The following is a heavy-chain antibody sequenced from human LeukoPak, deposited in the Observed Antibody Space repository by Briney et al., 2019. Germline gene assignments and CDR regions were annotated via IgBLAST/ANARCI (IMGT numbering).Heavy chain of an antibody. J-gene: IGHJ4*02. V-gene: IGHV3-48*01. D-gene: IGHD4-17*01. CDR2: ITSSSSTI. CDR1: GFTFSSCN. Sequence: GGSLRLSCVVSGFTFSSCNMNWVRQAPGEGLEWVSYITSSSSTIYYADSVKGRFTISRDNAKNSLYLQMNSLRTEDTAVYYCTTVRTTVTREGYYWGQGTLVTVSS. CDR3: TTVRTTVTREGYY.